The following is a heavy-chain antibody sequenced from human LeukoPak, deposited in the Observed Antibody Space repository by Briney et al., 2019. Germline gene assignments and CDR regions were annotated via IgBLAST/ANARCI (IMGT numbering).Heavy chain of an antibody. CDR1: GYSISSGYY. Sequence: SETLSLTCAVSGYSISSGYYWGWIRQPPGKGLEWIGSIYHSGGTYYNPSLKSRVTISVDTSKNQFSLKLSSVTAADTAVYYCARGHCSGGSCYSDAFDIWGQGTMVTVSS. CDR3: ARGHCSGGSCYSDAFDI. V-gene: IGHV4-38-2*01. CDR2: IYHSGGT. J-gene: IGHJ3*02. D-gene: IGHD2-15*01.